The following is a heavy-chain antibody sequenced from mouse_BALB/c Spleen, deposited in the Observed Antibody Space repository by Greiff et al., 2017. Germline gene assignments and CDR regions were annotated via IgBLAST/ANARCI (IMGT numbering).Heavy chain of an antibody. V-gene: IGHV5-6*01. CDR1: GFTFSSYG. CDR3: ARLITTY. CDR2: ISSGGSYT. Sequence: EVQVVESGGDLVKPGGSLKLSCAASGFTFSSYGMSWVRQTPDKRLEWVATISSGGSYTYYPDSVKGRFTISRDNAKNTLYLQMSSLKSEDTAMYYCARLITTYWGQGTLVTVSA. D-gene: IGHD1-2*01. J-gene: IGHJ3*01.